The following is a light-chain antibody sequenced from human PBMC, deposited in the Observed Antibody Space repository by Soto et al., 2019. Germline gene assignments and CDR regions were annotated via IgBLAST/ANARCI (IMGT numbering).Light chain of an antibody. CDR3: SSDAGNYNYV. Sequence: QSALTQPASVSGSPGQSITISCTGTSSDVGGYNYVSWYQQHPGKAPKLMIYAVTDRPSGVSSRFSGSKSGNTASLTISGLQAEDEADYYCSSDAGNYNYVFGTGTKLTVL. V-gene: IGLV2-14*01. CDR2: AVT. CDR1: SSDVGGYNY. J-gene: IGLJ1*01.